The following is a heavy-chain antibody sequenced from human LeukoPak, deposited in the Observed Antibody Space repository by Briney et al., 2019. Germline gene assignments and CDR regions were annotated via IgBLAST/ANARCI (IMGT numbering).Heavy chain of an antibody. Sequence: PGGSLRLSCAASRFIFNNYGMHWVRQAPGKRLEWVAAIWYDGSNKYYADSVKGRFTISRDNSKNTLYLQMNSLRAEDTAVYYCARDLAARSEGGDYWGQGTLVTVSS. D-gene: IGHD6-13*01. V-gene: IGHV3-33*01. CDR3: ARDLAARSEGGDY. CDR1: RFIFNNYG. CDR2: IWYDGSNK. J-gene: IGHJ4*02.